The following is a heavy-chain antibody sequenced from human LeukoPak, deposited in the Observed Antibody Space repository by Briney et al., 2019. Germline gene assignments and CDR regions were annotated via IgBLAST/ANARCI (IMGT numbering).Heavy chain of an antibody. D-gene: IGHD1-26*01. CDR2: INAGNGNT. J-gene: IGHJ3*02. V-gene: IGHV1-3*03. CDR3: AREKFVVGAIHNAFDI. CDR1: GYTFTNYA. Sequence: GASVKVSCKASGYTFTNYAMHWVRQAPGQRLEWMGWINAGNGNTKYSQELQGRVTITRGTSASTVYMELSSLRSEDMAVYYCAREKFVVGAIHNAFDIWGQGTMVTVSS.